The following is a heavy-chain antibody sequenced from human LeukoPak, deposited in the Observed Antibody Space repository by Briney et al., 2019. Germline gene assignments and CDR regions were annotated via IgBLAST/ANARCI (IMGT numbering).Heavy chain of an antibody. V-gene: IGHV4-38-2*02. J-gene: IGHJ4*02. CDR1: GYSISSGYY. D-gene: IGHD6-19*01. Sequence: KPSETLSLTCTVSGYSISSGYYWGWIRQPPGKGLEWIGSIYHSGSTYYNPSLKSRVTISVDTSKDQFSLKLSSVTAADTAVYYCARDTSYSSGWSNFDYWGQGTLVTVSS. CDR2: IYHSGST. CDR3: ARDTSYSSGWSNFDY.